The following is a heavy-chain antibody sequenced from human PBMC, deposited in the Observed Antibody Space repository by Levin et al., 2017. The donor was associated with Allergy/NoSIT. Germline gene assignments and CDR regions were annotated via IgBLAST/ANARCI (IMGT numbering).Heavy chain of an antibody. Sequence: GGSLRLSCAASGFTFDDYAMHWVRQAPGKGLEWVSGISWNSGSKGYADSVKGRFTISRDNAKNSLYLQMNSLRTEDTALYYCGRDNSGLPDAFDIWGQGTMVIVSS. CDR3: GRDNSGLPDAFDI. CDR1: GFTFDDYA. V-gene: IGHV3-9*01. CDR2: ISWNSGSK. J-gene: IGHJ3*02. D-gene: IGHD6-25*01.